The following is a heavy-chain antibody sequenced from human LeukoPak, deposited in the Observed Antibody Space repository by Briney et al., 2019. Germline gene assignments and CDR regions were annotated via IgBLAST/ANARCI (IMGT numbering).Heavy chain of an antibody. J-gene: IGHJ4*02. CDR3: ARHYYYGSGEIDY. CDR1: GYTFTGYY. Sequence: ASVKVSCKASGYTFTGYYIHWVRQAPGQGPEWMGLINPSGGSTNYAQKFQGRVTMTRDTSTSTVYMELRSLRSDDTAVYYCARHYYYGSGEIDYWGQGTLVTVFS. CDR2: INPSGGST. V-gene: IGHV1-46*01. D-gene: IGHD3-10*01.